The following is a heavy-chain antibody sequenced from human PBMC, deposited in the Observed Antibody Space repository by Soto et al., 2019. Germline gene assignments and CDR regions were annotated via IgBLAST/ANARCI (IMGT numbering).Heavy chain of an antibody. V-gene: IGHV4-39*01. D-gene: IGHD2-2*01. CDR1: DGSISSSSYY. Sequence: PAEPLALTCTVSDGSISSSSYYWGWIRQPPGKGLEWIGSIYYSGNTYYNPSLKSRVTISVDTAKNQFSLKLSSVTAADTAVYYCARVPDRWGQGTLVTVS. CDR3: ARVPDR. J-gene: IGHJ5*02. CDR2: IYYSGNT.